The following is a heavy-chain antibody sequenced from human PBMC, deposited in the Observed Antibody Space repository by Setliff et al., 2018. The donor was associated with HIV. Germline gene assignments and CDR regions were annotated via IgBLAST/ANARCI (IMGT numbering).Heavy chain of an antibody. Sequence: SETLSLTCTVSGGSISSGSYYWSWIWQPAGKGLEWIGHIYTSGSTNYNPSLKSRVTISVDKSKNQFSLKLSSVTAADTAVYSCAREGQQLVRGPYFDYWGQGTLVTVSS. J-gene: IGHJ4*02. V-gene: IGHV4-61*09. CDR2: IYTSGST. CDR1: GGSISSGSYY. CDR3: AREGQQLVRGPYFDY. D-gene: IGHD6-13*01.